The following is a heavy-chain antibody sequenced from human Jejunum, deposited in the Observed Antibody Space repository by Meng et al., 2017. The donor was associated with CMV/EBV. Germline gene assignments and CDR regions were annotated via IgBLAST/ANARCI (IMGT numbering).Heavy chain of an antibody. CDR1: GASVSNTDWS. J-gene: IGHJ4*02. Sequence: LPLPCIVSGASVSNTDWSWSWTQQPAGKGLEWIGRIDTSGNTDYSPSLKSRVTVSADTSENHFSLTLTSVTAADTAVYYCARGLASWGQGTLVTVSS. CDR2: IDTSGNT. CDR3: ARGLAS. V-gene: IGHV4-61*02.